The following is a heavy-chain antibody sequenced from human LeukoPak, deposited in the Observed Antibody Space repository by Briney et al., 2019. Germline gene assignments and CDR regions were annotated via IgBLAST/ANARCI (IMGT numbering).Heavy chain of an antibody. J-gene: IGHJ4*02. CDR3: ARGNKLTYYDFWSGYYTGSYYFDY. Sequence: SETLSLTCTVSGGSISSYYWSWIRQPAGKGLEWIGRIYYSGSTYYNPSLKSRVTISVDTSKNQFSLKLSSVTAADTAVYYCARGNKLTYYDFWSGYYTGSYYFDYWGQGTLVTVSS. CDR2: IYYSGST. CDR1: GGSISSYY. D-gene: IGHD3-3*01. V-gene: IGHV4-4*07.